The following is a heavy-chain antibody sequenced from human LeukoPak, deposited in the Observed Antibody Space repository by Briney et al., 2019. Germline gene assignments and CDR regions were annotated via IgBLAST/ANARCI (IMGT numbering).Heavy chain of an antibody. J-gene: IGHJ4*02. CDR1: GGSISSYY. Sequence: PSETLSLTCTVSGGSISSYYWSWIRQPPGKGLEWIGYIYYSGSTNYNPSLKSRVTISVDTSKNQFSLKLSSVTAADTAVYYCARHLDTAMVFDYWGQGTLVTVSS. V-gene: IGHV4-59*08. CDR3: ARHLDTAMVFDY. D-gene: IGHD5-18*01. CDR2: IYYSGST.